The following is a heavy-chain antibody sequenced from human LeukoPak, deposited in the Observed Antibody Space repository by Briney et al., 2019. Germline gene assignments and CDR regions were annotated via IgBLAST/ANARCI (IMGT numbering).Heavy chain of an antibody. Sequence: KPSETLSLTCTVSGGSISSYYWSWIRQPAGKGLEWIGRIYTSGGTNYNPSLKSRVTMSIDTSKNQFSLKLSSVTAADTAVYYCARAPKDFYDTSNYLYFDYWGRGTLVTVSS. D-gene: IGHD3-22*01. CDR1: GGSISSYY. V-gene: IGHV4-4*07. CDR2: IYTSGGT. J-gene: IGHJ4*02. CDR3: ARAPKDFYDTSNYLYFDY.